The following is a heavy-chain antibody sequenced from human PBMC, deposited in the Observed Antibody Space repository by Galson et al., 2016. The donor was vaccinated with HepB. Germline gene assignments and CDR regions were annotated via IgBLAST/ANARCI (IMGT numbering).Heavy chain of an antibody. CDR1: GFTFSSNG. J-gene: IGHJ4*02. D-gene: IGHD3-22*01. CDR2: IWYDGSNK. Sequence: LRLSCAASGFTFSSNGMHWVRQAPGKGLEWVAVIWYDGSNKYYADSVKGRFTISRDNSKNTLYLQMNSLRAEDTAVYYCARDLSAPNNYDSSGHFDYWGQGTLVTVSS. CDR3: ARDLSAPNNYDSSGHFDY. V-gene: IGHV3-33*01.